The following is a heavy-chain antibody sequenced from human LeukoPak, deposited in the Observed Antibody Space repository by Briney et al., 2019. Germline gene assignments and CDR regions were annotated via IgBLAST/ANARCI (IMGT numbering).Heavy chain of an antibody. V-gene: IGHV1-2*06. CDR1: GYTFVGYY. CDR2: INPNSGGT. D-gene: IGHD3-22*01. J-gene: IGHJ4*02. Sequence: ASVKVSCKASGYTFVGYYIHWVRQAPGQGLEWMGRINPNSGGTNYVQKFQGRVTTTRDTSITTAYMELSSLRSDDTAVYYCARDLLASSGSDWGQGTLVTVSS. CDR3: ARDLLASSGSD.